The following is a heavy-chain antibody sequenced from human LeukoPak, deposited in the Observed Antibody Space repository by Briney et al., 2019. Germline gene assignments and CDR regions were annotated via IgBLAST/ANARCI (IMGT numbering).Heavy chain of an antibody. Sequence: PSETLSLTCAVSGGSISSGHYSWNWIRQPPGKGPEWIGYIYHSGRTYYKPTLKSRVTISVDRSKNQFSLKLNSVTAADTALYYCARSSHAFDIWGQGTMVTVSS. J-gene: IGHJ3*02. CDR2: IYHSGRT. D-gene: IGHD6-6*01. V-gene: IGHV4-30-2*01. CDR3: ARSSHAFDI. CDR1: GGSISSGHYS.